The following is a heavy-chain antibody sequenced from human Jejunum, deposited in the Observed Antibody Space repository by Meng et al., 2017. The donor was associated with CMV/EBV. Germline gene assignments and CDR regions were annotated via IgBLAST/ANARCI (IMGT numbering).Heavy chain of an antibody. Sequence: CTASGFTFTSYSINWVRQAPGKGLEWLSYISGSSTYIYHADSVKGRFTISRDNAKNSVYLQMNSLRAEDTAVYYCARAIDYGMGVWGQGTTVTVSS. CDR2: ISGSSTYI. CDR3: ARAIDYGMGV. J-gene: IGHJ6*02. V-gene: IGHV3-21*01. CDR1: GFTFTSYS.